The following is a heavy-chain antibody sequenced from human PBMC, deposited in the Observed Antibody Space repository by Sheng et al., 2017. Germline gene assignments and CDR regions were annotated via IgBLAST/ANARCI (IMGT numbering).Heavy chain of an antibody. Sequence: QVQLVQSGAEVKKPGASVKVRCKASGDTFRSYVIAWVRQAPGQRLEWMGRIVVTLQKTHYAEKFQGRVAISADEGTNTAYMELISLTSDDTAVYYCARDLRGMSNHFDNWGQGTLVTVSS. CDR2: IVVTLQKT. J-gene: IGHJ4*02. D-gene: IGHD6-13*01. CDR1: GDTFRSYV. V-gene: IGHV1-69*11. CDR3: ARDLRGMSNHFDN.